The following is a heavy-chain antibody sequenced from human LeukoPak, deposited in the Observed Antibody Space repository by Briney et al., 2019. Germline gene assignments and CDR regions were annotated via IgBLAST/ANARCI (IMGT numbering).Heavy chain of an antibody. V-gene: IGHV3-11*01. D-gene: IGHD3-22*01. Sequence: GGSLRLSCAASGFTFSDYYMSWIRQAPGKGLEWVSYISSSGSTIYYADSVKGRFTISRDNAKNSLYLQMSSLRAEDTALYYCAKGSYYDSSGYYPDYWGQGTLVTVSS. CDR3: AKGSYYDSSGYYPDY. J-gene: IGHJ4*02. CDR1: GFTFSDYY. CDR2: ISSSGSTI.